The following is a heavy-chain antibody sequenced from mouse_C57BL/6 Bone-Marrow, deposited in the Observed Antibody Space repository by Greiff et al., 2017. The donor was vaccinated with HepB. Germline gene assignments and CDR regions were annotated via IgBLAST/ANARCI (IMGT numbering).Heavy chain of an antibody. CDR3: ARSDYYGSSPAWFAY. CDR1: GYAFTNYL. CDR2: INPGSGGT. Sequence: VQVVESGAELVRPGTSVKVSCKASGYAFTNYLIEWVKQRPGQGLEWIGVINPGSGGTNYNEKFKGKATLTADKSSSTAYMQLSSLTSEDSAVYVCARSDYYGSSPAWFAYWGQGTLVTVSA. J-gene: IGHJ3*01. V-gene: IGHV1-54*01. D-gene: IGHD1-1*01.